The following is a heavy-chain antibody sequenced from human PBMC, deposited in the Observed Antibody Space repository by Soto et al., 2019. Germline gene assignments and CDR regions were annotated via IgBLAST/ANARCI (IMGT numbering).Heavy chain of an antibody. V-gene: IGHV4-31*03. D-gene: IGHD3-10*01. CDR2: IYYSGST. Sequence: SETLSLTCTVSGGSISSGGYYWSWIRQHPGKGLEWIGYIYYSGSTYYNPSLKSRVTISVDTSMNQFSLKLSSVTAADTALYYCARLVRGTGGERRYFDFWGQGTLVTVSS. J-gene: IGHJ4*02. CDR3: ARLVRGTGGERRYFDF. CDR1: GGSISSGGYY.